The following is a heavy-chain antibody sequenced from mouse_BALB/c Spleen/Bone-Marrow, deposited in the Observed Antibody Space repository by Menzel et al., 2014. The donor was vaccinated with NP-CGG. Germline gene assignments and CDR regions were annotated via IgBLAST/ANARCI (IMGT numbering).Heavy chain of an antibody. CDR1: ELTYSSYG. Sequence: EVQVVESGGDLVKPGGSLKLSCAASELTYSSYGMSWVRQTPDKRLEWVATISGGDAYTYYPDSVKGRFTISRDSAKNILYLQMCAVRCENTPIYYCGRGDAALGYWGQGASETASS. J-gene: IGHJ4*01. V-gene: IGHV5-6*01. CDR3: GRGDAALGY. D-gene: IGHD1-2*01. CDR2: ISGGDAYT.